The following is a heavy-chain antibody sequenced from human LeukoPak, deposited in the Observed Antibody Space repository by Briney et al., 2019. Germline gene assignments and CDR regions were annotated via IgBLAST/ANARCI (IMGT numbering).Heavy chain of an antibody. CDR2: IYPGDSDT. CDR3: ARHSPPYDSSGQGLVDY. Sequence: GESLKISCKGSGYSFTSYWIGWVRQMPGKGLEWMGIIYPGDSDTRYSPSFQGQVTISADKSISTAYLQWSSLKASDTAMYYCARHSPPYDSSGQGLVDYWGQGTLVTVSS. CDR1: GYSFTSYW. J-gene: IGHJ4*02. D-gene: IGHD3-22*01. V-gene: IGHV5-51*01.